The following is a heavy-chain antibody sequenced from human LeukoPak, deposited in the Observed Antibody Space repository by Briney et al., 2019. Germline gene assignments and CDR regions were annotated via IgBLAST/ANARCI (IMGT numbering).Heavy chain of an antibody. CDR2: IRYSGST. CDR3: ARVSCGGDCFSATNAFDI. D-gene: IGHD2-21*02. Sequence: ASGTLSLTCSVSGGSISSYYWSWIRQPPGKGLEWIGDIRYSGSTNYNPSLKSRVTISVDTSKNLFSLKLSSVTAADTAVHYCARVSCGGDCFSATNAFDIWGQGTVVTVSS. CDR1: GGSISSYY. J-gene: IGHJ3*02. V-gene: IGHV4-59*01.